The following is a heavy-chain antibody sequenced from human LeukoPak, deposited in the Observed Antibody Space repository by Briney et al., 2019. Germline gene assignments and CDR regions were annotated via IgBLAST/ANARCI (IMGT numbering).Heavy chain of an antibody. V-gene: IGHV4-39*05. CDR2: IYYSGST. J-gene: IGHJ4*02. D-gene: IGHD3-16*02. CDR1: GGSISSSSYY. Sequence: SETPSLTCTVSGGSISSSSYYWGWIRQPPGKGLEWIGSIYYSGSTYYNPSLKSRVTISVDTSKNQFSLKLSSVTAADTAVYYCATNPRVWGSYRYSQFDYWGQGTLVTVSS. CDR3: ATNPRVWGSYRYSQFDY.